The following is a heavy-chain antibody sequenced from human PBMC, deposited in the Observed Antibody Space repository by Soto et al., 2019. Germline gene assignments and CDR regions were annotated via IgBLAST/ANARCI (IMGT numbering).Heavy chain of an antibody. J-gene: IGHJ6*02. D-gene: IGHD3-10*01. CDR1: GGSFSGYY. CDR2: INHSGST. CDR3: ARVGYYYGSGILKQHNYYYYGMDV. V-gene: IGHV4-34*01. Sequence: SETLSLTCAVYGGSFSGYYWSWIRQPPGKGLEWIGEINHSGSTNYNPSLKSRVTISVDTSKNQFSLKLSSVTAADTAVYYCARVGYYYGSGILKQHNYYYYGMDVWGQGTTVTVSS.